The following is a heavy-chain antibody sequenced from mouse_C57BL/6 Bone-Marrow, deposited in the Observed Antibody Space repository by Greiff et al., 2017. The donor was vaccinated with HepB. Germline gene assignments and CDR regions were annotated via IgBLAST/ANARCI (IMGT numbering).Heavy chain of an antibody. D-gene: IGHD2-1*01. J-gene: IGHJ4*01. CDR2: FYPGSGSI. CDR3: ARHEGYYGSYVDYAMDY. V-gene: IGHV1-62-2*01. Sequence: QVQLKESGAELVKPGASVKLSCKASGYTFTEYTIHWVKQRSGQGLEWIGWFYPGSGSIKYNEKFKDKATLTADKSSSTVYMELSRLTSEDAAVYFCARHEGYYGSYVDYAMDYWGQGTSVTVSS. CDR1: GYTFTEYT.